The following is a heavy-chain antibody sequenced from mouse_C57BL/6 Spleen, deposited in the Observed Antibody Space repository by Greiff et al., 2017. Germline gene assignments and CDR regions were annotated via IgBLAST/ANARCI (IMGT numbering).Heavy chain of an antibody. J-gene: IGHJ3*01. CDR2: IDPENGDT. D-gene: IGHD3-3*01. CDR3: TTRGLFAY. Sequence: VQLQQSGAELVRPGASVKLSCTASGFNIKDDYMHWVKQRPEQGLEWIGWIDPENGDTEYASKFQGKATITADTSSNPAYLQLSSLTSEDTAVYYCTTRGLFAYWGQGTLVTVSA. V-gene: IGHV14-4*01. CDR1: GFNIKDDY.